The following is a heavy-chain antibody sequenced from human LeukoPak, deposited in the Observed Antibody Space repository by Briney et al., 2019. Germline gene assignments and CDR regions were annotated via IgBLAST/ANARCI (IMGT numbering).Heavy chain of an antibody. D-gene: IGHD1-26*01. V-gene: IGHV4-38-2*01. CDR2: IYHSGST. Sequence: SETLSLTCAVSGYSISSGYYWGWIRQPPGKGREWIGSIYHSGSTYYNPSLKSRVTISVDTSKNQFSLKLSSVTAADTAVYYCARLGGSYLRGTYQYYFDYWGQGTLVTVSS. CDR1: GYSISSGYY. CDR3: ARLGGSYLRGTYQYYFDY. J-gene: IGHJ4*02.